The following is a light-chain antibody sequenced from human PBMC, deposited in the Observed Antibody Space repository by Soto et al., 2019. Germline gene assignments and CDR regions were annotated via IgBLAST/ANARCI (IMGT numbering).Light chain of an antibody. CDR2: EGN. Sequence: QSVLTQPASVSGSPGQSITISCTGTSSDVGSYNLVSWYQQHPGKAPKLMIFEGNKRPSGVSNRFSGSKSGNTASLTISGLQAEDEADYYCCSYAGSSTFLVFGTGTKVTVL. CDR3: CSYAGSSTFLV. V-gene: IGLV2-23*01. CDR1: SSDVGSYNL. J-gene: IGLJ1*01.